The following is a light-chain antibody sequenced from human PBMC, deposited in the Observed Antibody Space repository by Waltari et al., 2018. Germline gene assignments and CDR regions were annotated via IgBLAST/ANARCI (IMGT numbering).Light chain of an antibody. Sequence: QDPAVSVAMGQTVTITCQGNGLRSYYASWYQQRPGQAPILIMYDKNNRPSGVPDRFSGSNSDNTASLTITGAQAEDEASYYCHSRDASGVGGSFGGGTKLTAL. V-gene: IGLV3-19*01. J-gene: IGLJ2*01. CDR1: GLRSYY. CDR2: DKN. CDR3: HSRDASGVGGS.